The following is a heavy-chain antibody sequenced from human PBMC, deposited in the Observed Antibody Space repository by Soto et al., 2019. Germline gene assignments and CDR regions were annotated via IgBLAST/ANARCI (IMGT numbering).Heavy chain of an antibody. CDR1: GFSLSTSGMR. V-gene: IGHV2-70*04. D-gene: IGHD6-19*01. CDR2: IDWDDDK. Sequence: SRPTLVNPTQTLTLTCTFSGFSLSTSGMRVSWIRQPPGKALEWLARIDWDDDKFYSTSLKTRLTISKDTSKNQVVLTMTNMDPVDTATYYCARDPLSRTXYSSGRTLDYYYYGMDVWGQGTTVTVSS. J-gene: IGHJ6*01. CDR3: ARDPLSRTXYSSGRTLDYYYYGMDV.